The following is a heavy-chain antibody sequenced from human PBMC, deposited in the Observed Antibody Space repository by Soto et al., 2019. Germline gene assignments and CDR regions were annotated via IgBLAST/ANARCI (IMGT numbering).Heavy chain of an antibody. CDR3: ARDRRISILVDLGSMDG. CDR1: GYSCTTQL. D-gene: IGHD3-3*02. V-gene: IGHV1-3*01. Sequence: QVHLVQSGAEVKQPGASVRVSCKASGYSCTTQLLHWVRQAPGQRLEWMGCINPGNGDTRFAQKFQDRGTVSRDPPARPAYMEVSRLRSEDTAVYYRARDRRISILVDLGSMDGWGQGTTVTVSS. J-gene: IGHJ6*02. CDR2: INPGNGDT.